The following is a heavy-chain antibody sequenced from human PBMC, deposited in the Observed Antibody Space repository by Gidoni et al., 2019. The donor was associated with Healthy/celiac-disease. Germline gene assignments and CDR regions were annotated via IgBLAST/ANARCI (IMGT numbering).Heavy chain of an antibody. CDR3: ARAHHKVNINYYYYGMDV. V-gene: IGHV1-24*01. Sequence: QVQLVPSGAEVKKPGASVKVSCKVSGYTLTELSRHWVRQAPGKGLEWMGGFDPEDGETIYAQKFQGRVTMTEDTSTDTAYMELSSLRSEDTAVYYCARAHHKVNINYYYYGMDVWGQGTTVTVSS. CDR1: GYTLTELS. D-gene: IGHD2-21*01. J-gene: IGHJ6*02. CDR2: FDPEDGET.